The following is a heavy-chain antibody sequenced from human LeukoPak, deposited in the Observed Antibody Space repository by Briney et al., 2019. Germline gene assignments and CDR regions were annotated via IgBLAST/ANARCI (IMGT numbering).Heavy chain of an antibody. CDR3: AKDLDYYDSSGYYSSAFDI. CDR1: GFAFSDHA. V-gene: IGHV3-23*01. D-gene: IGHD3-22*01. J-gene: IGHJ3*02. CDR2: ITGSGGFT. Sequence: PGGSLRLSCAASGFAFSDHAMTWVRQAPGKGLEWVSAITGSGGFTYYADSVKGRLTISRDNSKNTLYLQMNNLRAEDTAVYYCAKDLDYYDSSGYYSSAFDIWGQGTMVTVSS.